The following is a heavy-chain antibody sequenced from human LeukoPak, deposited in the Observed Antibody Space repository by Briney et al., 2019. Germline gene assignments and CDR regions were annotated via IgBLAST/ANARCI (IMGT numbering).Heavy chain of an antibody. J-gene: IGHJ3*02. V-gene: IGHV1-18*01. CDR3: ARDLVFWSAPNRDAFDI. CDR2: ISAYNGNT. Sequence: ASVKVSCKASGYTFTSYGISWVRQAPGQGLEWMGWISAYNGNTNYAQKLQGRVTMTTDTSTSIAYMELRSLRSDDTAVYYCARDLVFWSAPNRDAFDIWGQGTMVTVSS. CDR1: GYTFTSYG. D-gene: IGHD3-3*01.